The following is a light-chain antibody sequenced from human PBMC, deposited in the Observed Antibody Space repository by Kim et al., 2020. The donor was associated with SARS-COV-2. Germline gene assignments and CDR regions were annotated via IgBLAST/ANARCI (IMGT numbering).Light chain of an antibody. CDR2: GKN. CDR1: SLRSYY. CDR3: NSRDSSGNHPWV. J-gene: IGLJ3*02. Sequence: LGQTVRITCQGDSLRSYYAMWYQQKPGQAPGLVIYGKNNRPSGIPDRFSGSSSGNTASLTITGAQAEDGADYYCNSRDSSGNHPWVFGGGTQLTVL. V-gene: IGLV3-19*01.